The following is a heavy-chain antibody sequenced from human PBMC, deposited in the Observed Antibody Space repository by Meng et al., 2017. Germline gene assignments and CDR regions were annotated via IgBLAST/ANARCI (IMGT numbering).Heavy chain of an antibody. CDR1: GGSISSSSYY. CDR2: IYYSGST. Sequence: LQLQGSGPRMVKPSETLSLTCTVSGGSISSSSYYWGWIRQPPGKGLEWIGSIYYSGSTYYNPSLKSRVTISVDTSKNQFSLKLSSVTAADTAVYYCARDFTAVVVAARWGWFDPWGQGTLVTVSS. V-gene: IGHV4-39*07. CDR3: ARDFTAVVVAARWGWFDP. J-gene: IGHJ5*02. D-gene: IGHD2-15*01.